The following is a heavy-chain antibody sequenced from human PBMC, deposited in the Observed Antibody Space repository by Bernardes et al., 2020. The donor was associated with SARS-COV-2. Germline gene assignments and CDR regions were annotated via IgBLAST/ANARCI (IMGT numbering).Heavy chain of an antibody. D-gene: IGHD1-26*01. CDR2: ISYDGVEK. V-gene: IGHV3-30*03. J-gene: IGHJ4*02. CDR3: ARDRRTVGSGSFDY. CDR1: GFTFSSYG. Sequence: GGSLRLSCVASGFTFSSYGMHWVRQAPGKGLEWVAVISYDGVEKFFADSVKGRFTISRDNSKNTLYLQMNNLRAEDTAVYYCARDRRTVGSGSFDYWGQGTLVTVSS.